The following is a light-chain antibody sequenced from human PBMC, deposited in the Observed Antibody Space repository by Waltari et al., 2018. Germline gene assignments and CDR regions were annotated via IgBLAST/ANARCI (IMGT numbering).Light chain of an antibody. J-gene: IGLJ2*01. CDR2: RDS. V-gene: IGLV3-27*01. CDR1: VLGKKF. CDR3: FTVDDNSLRL. Sequence: SYVLTQPSSVSVSPGQTARITCSGDVLGKKFIRWFQQKPGQAPVLLIFRDSERPSGIPERFSGSSSGTTVTLTISGAQVEDEADYYCFTVDDNSLRLFGGGTKLTVL.